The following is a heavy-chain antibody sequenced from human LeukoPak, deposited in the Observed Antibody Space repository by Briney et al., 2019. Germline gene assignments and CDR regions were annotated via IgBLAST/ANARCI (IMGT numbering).Heavy chain of an antibody. CDR3: ARDPNGDYIGAFDM. CDR1: GFTFSAYA. CDR2: IRGGGGSA. Sequence: GGSLRLSCTASGFTFSAYAMMWVRQAPGKGPEGVSAIRGGGGSAFYADSVKGRFTISRDNSKYTLFLQMNSLRAEDTAVYYCARDPNGDYIGAFDMWGPGTMVTVSS. D-gene: IGHD4-17*01. J-gene: IGHJ3*02. V-gene: IGHV3-23*01.